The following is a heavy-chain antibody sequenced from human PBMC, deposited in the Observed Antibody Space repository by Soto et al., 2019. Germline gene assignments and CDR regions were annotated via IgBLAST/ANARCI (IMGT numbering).Heavy chain of an antibody. CDR2: IYYSGST. V-gene: IGHV4-39*01. CDR3: ARRGWEAVAGTADAFDI. Sequence: SETLSLTCTVSGGSISSSSYYWGWIRQPPGKGLEWIGSIYYSGSTYYNPSLKSRVTISVDTSKNQFSLKLSSVTAADTAVYYCARRGWEAVAGTADAFDIWGQGTMVTVSS. CDR1: GGSISSSSYY. D-gene: IGHD6-19*01. J-gene: IGHJ3*02.